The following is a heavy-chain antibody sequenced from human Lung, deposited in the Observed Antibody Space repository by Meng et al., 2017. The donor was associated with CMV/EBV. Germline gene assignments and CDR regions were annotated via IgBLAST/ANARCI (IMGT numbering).Heavy chain of an antibody. CDR3: ARFDH. CDR2: IYSGGST. Sequence: GESLKISCVASGFNVSSNFISWVRQAPGKGLEWVSIIYSGGSTFYADSVRGRFTISRDISKNTVFLQMNSLRDEDTAMYYCARFDHWGQGTLVTVSS. V-gene: IGHV3-53*01. J-gene: IGHJ4*02. CDR1: GFNVSSNF.